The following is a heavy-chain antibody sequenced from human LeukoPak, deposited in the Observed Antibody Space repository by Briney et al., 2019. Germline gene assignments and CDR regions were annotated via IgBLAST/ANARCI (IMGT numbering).Heavy chain of an antibody. J-gene: IGHJ1*01. Sequence: ASVRVSCKASGYTFTSYDIKWVRQATGQGLEWMGWMNPNSGNTGYAQKFQGRVTMTRNTSISTAYMELSSLRSEDTAVYYCARDSPARGDPPPHWGQGTLVTASS. CDR2: MNPNSGNT. CDR3: ARDSPARGDPPPH. D-gene: IGHD3-10*01. CDR1: GYTFTSYD. V-gene: IGHV1-8*01.